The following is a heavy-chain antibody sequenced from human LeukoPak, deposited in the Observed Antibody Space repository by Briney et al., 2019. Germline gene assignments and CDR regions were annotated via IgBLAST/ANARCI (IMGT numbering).Heavy chain of an antibody. D-gene: IGHD3-22*01. CDR3: ARDPDYYDSSGYYPLGSFGYYYYYMDV. J-gene: IGHJ6*03. V-gene: IGHV3-53*01. Sequence: GGSLRLSCTVSGFTVSSNSMSWVRQAPGKGLEWVSFIYSSTIHYSDSVKGRYTISRDNSKNTLYLQMNSLRAEDTAVYYCARDPDYYDSSGYYPLGSFGYYYYYMDVWGKGTTVTISS. CDR1: GFTVSSNS. CDR2: IYSSTI.